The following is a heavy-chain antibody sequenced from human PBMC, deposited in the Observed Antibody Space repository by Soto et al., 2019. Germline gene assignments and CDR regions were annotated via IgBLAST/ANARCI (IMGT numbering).Heavy chain of an antibody. CDR1: GGSVSSGYYY. J-gene: IGHJ6*02. CDR2: IYYSGSA. D-gene: IGHD3-10*01. V-gene: IGHV4-61*01. Sequence: SETLSLTCTGSGGSVSSGYYYWSWIRQPPGKGLEWIGYIYYSGSANYNPSLKSRVTIPVDTSKNQFSLKLSSVTAADTAVYYCARVVQKDGGLLSNYYYGLDVWGQGTPVTVSS. CDR3: ARVVQKDGGLLSNYYYGLDV.